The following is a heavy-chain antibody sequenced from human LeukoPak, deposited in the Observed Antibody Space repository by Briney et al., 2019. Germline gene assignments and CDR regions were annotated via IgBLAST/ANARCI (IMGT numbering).Heavy chain of an antibody. CDR3: ARGLGDFWSAKAVSLDY. J-gene: IGHJ4*02. D-gene: IGHD3-3*01. Sequence: SETLSLTCAVYGGSFSGYYWSWLRQPPGKGLEWIGEINHSGSTNYNPSLKSRVTISVDTSKNQFSLKLSSVTAADTAVYYCARGLGDFWSAKAVSLDYWGQGTLVTVSS. CDR2: INHSGST. V-gene: IGHV4-34*01. CDR1: GGSFSGYY.